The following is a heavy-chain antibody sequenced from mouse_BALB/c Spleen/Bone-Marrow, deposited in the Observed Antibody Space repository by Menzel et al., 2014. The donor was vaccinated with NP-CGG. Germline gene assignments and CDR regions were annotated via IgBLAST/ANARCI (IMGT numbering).Heavy chain of an antibody. CDR1: GYTFTSYV. Sequence: EVQLQQSGPEQVKPGASVKMSCKASGYTFTSYVMHWVKQKPGQGLEWIGYINSYNDGTNYNEKFKGKATLTSDKSSSTAYMELSSLTSEDSAVYYCARLGAYYRYGYAMDYWGQGTSVTVSS. D-gene: IGHD2-14*01. CDR2: INSYNDGT. CDR3: ARLGAYYRYGYAMDY. V-gene: IGHV1-14*01. J-gene: IGHJ4*01.